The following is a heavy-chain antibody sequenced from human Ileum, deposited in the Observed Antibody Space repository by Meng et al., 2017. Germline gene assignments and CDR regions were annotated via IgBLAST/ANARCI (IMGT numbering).Heavy chain of an antibody. CDR2: INRGGSK. J-gene: IGHJ4*02. CDR3: ARGNIVGDY. D-gene: IGHD2-21*01. V-gene: IGHV3-66*01. CDR1: GFTVSSNC. Sequence: VQWVGSGGGLVQTGGSLRLSCVASGFTVSSNCMSWVRQAPGKGLVWVSVINRGGSKNHADYVKGSLSISRENNKNTLYLQMISLRGAETAVYYCARGNIVGDYWGQGTLVTVSS.